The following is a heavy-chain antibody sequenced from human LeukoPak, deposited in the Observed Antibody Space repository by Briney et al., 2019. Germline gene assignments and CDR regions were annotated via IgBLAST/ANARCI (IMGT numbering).Heavy chain of an antibody. Sequence: GASVKVSCKASGYTFTSYDINWVRQATGQGLEWMEWMNPNSGNTGYAQKFQGRVTMTRNTSISTAYMELSSLRSEDTAVYYCARGYQLLRYNWFDPWGQGTLVTVSS. CDR2: MNPNSGNT. CDR3: ARGYQLLRYNWFDP. D-gene: IGHD2-2*01. V-gene: IGHV1-8*01. J-gene: IGHJ5*02. CDR1: GYTFTSYD.